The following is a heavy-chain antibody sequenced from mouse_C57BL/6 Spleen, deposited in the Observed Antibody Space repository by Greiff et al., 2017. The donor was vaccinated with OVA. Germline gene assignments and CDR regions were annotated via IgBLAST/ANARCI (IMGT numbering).Heavy chain of an antibody. CDR3: ARSSNHMAWFAY. J-gene: IGHJ3*01. CDR2: IDPSDSYT. V-gene: IGHV1-59*01. Sequence: QVQLKQPGAELVRPGTSVKLSCKASGYTFTSYWMHWVKQRPGQGLEWIGVIDPSDSYTNYNQKFKGKATLTVDTSSSTAYMQLSSLTSEDSAVYYCARSSNHMAWFAYWGQGTLVTVSA. CDR1: GYTFTSYW. D-gene: IGHD2-5*01.